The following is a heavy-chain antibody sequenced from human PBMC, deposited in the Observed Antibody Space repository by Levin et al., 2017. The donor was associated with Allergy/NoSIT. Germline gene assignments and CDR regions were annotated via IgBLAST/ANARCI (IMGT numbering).Heavy chain of an antibody. Sequence: PSETLSLTCTVSGGSISSSSYYWGWIRQPPGTGLEWIGSIYYSGSTYYNPSLKSRVTISVDTSKNQFSLKLSSVTAADTAVYYCARWFRLEPDRSWFDPWGQGTLVTVSS. V-gene: IGHV4-39*07. J-gene: IGHJ5*02. CDR2: IYYSGST. CDR3: ARWFRLEPDRSWFDP. D-gene: IGHD1-1*01. CDR1: GGSISSSSYY.